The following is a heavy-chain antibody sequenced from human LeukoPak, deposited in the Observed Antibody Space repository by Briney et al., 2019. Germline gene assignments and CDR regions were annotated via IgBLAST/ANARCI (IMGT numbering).Heavy chain of an antibody. J-gene: IGHJ3*02. Sequence: SETLSLTCTVSGGSISSGAYYWSWIRQPAGKGLEWIGHIYTTGSTSYSPSLKSRVTISIDTSKNQFSLNLRSVTAADTAVYYCARHVAAAGPYPYALDMWGQGTMVTVSS. CDR3: ARHVAAAGPYPYALDM. V-gene: IGHV4-61*09. D-gene: IGHD6-13*01. CDR1: GGSISSGAYY. CDR2: IYTTGST.